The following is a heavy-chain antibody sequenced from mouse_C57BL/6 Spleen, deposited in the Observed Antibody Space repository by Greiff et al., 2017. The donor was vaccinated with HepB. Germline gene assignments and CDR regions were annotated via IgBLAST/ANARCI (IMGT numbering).Heavy chain of an antibody. CDR2: IHPNSGST. V-gene: IGHV1-64*01. CDR3: AKLREGTYFDY. J-gene: IGHJ2*01. CDR1: GYTFTSYW. Sequence: QVQLQQPGAELVKPGASVKLSCKASGYTFTSYWMHWVKQRPGQGLEWIGMIHPNSGSTNYNEKFKSKATLTVDKSSSTAYMQLSNLTSEDSAVYYCAKLREGTYFDYWGQGTTLTVSS. D-gene: IGHD1-1*01.